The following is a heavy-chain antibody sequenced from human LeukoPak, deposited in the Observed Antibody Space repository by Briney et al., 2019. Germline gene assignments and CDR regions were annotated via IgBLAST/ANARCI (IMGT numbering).Heavy chain of an antibody. V-gene: IGHV3-74*01. Sequence: GGSLRLSCAASGFTFSSYWMHWVRQAPGKRLVWASRIKSEGSVTTYADSVKGRFTISRDNAKHTLYLQMNSLRAEDTAVYFCARLDILTGNYYYFEYCGQGSLVTVSS. CDR2: IKSEGSVT. CDR3: ARLDILTGNYYYFEY. D-gene: IGHD3-9*01. CDR1: GFTFSSYW. J-gene: IGHJ4*02.